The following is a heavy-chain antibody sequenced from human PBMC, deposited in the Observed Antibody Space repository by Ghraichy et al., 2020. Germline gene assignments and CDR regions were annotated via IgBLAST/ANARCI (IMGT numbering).Heavy chain of an antibody. CDR1: GFSISSYW. CDR3: GREQGSSAAIDY. D-gene: IGHD6-25*01. J-gene: IGHJ4*02. CDR2: IQQVGSEK. Sequence: SCAASGFSISSYWMSWVRQAPGKGLEWVANIQQVGSEKNYVDSVKGRFTISRDNAKNSVYMQMNSLRVEDTAVYYCGREQGSSAAIDYWGQGTLVTVSS. V-gene: IGHV3-7*01.